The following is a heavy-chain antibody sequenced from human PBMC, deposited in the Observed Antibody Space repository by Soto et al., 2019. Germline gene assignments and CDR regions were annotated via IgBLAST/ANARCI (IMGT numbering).Heavy chain of an antibody. Sequence: GESLKISCKGSGYSFTSYWIGWVRQMPGKGLEWMGIIYPGDSDTRYSPSFQGQVTISADKSISTAYLQWSSLRAEDTAVYYCAKGGSGEELWLYYYYYYGMDVWGQGTTVTVSS. CDR2: IYPGDSDT. V-gene: IGHV5-51*01. CDR3: AKGGSGEELWLYYYYYYGMDV. D-gene: IGHD5-18*01. J-gene: IGHJ6*02. CDR1: GYSFTSYW.